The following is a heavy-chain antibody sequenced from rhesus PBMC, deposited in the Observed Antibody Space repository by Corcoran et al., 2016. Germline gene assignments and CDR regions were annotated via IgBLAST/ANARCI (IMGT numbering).Heavy chain of an antibody. J-gene: IGHJ4*01. D-gene: IGHD5-12*01. CDR3: ATLPDTATVDY. CDR2: VNPEDGEA. CDR1: GYTFTDYY. V-gene: IGHV1-111*01. Sequence: EVQLVQSGAEVKKPGASVKISCKASGYTFTDYYLHWVRQAPGKGLEWMGRVNPEDGEAAYAQKFQDRVTITRDTSTDTAYMELSSLRSEDTAVYYCATLPDTATVDYWGQGALVTVSS.